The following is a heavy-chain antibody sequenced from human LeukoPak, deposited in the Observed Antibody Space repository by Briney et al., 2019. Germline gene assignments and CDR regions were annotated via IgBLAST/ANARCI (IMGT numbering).Heavy chain of an antibody. CDR3: ARLTVTNTYYYCGMDV. CDR2: IDYSGNT. J-gene: IGHJ6*02. D-gene: IGHD4-17*01. V-gene: IGHV4-39*01. CDR1: VGSIISSASY. Sequence: SETLSLTSVVPVGSIISSASYWGWIRQPPGKGLEWIGIIDYSGNTYYRPSVKSRVTMSVDRSTNQFTLKLSSVTAADTAVYYCARLTVTNTYYYCGMDVWGQGTTVTVSS.